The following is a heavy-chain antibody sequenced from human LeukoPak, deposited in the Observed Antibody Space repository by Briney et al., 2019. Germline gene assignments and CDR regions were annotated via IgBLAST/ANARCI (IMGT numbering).Heavy chain of an antibody. V-gene: IGHV3-30*04. Sequence: GGSLRLSCAASGFIFSSYAMHWVRQAPGKGLEWVAVISYDGSNKYYADSVKGRFTISRDNSRNTLYLQMNSLRAEDTAVYFCARATWDPNYYYYMDVWGKGTTVTISS. CDR1: GFIFSSYA. J-gene: IGHJ6*03. CDR2: ISYDGSNK. D-gene: IGHD1-26*01. CDR3: ARATWDPNYYYYMDV.